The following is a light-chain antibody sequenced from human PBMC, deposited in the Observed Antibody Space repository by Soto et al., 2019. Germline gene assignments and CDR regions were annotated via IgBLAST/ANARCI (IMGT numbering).Light chain of an antibody. CDR2: DNI. J-gene: IGLJ3*02. CDR3: GTWDSSLSAWV. Sequence: QSVLTQPPSVSAAPGQKVTISCSGGSSNIGNNYVSWYQQLPGTAPKLLIYDNIKRPSGIPDRFSGSKSGTSATLGITGLQTGDEADYYCGTWDSSLSAWVFGGGTKLTVL. CDR1: SSNIGNNY. V-gene: IGLV1-51*01.